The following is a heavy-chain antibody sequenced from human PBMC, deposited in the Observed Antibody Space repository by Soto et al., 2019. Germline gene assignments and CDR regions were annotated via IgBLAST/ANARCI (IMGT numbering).Heavy chain of an antibody. CDR2: IYYSGST. V-gene: IGHV4-39*01. Sequence: QLQLQESGPGLVKPSETLSLTCTVSGGSISSSSYYWGWIRQPPGKGLEWIGSIYYSGSTYYNPSRRRRVTISVDTSKNQFSLKLSSVTAADTAVYYCARRGYSGYDSLDAFDIWGQGTMVTVSS. CDR3: ARRGYSGYDSLDAFDI. J-gene: IGHJ3*02. CDR1: GGSISSSSYY. D-gene: IGHD5-12*01.